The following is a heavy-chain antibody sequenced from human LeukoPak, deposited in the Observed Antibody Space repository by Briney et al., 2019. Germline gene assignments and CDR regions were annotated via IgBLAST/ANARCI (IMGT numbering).Heavy chain of an antibody. D-gene: IGHD3-22*01. CDR3: ARHGITMIVVVNSAFDI. Sequence: SETLSLTCAVSGGSISSSNWWSWVRQPPGKGLEWIGEIYHSGSTNYNPSLKSRVTISVDKSKNQFSLKLSSVTAADTAVYYCARHGITMIVVVNSAFDIWGQGTVVTVSS. V-gene: IGHV4-4*02. J-gene: IGHJ3*02. CDR2: IYHSGST. CDR1: GGSISSSNW.